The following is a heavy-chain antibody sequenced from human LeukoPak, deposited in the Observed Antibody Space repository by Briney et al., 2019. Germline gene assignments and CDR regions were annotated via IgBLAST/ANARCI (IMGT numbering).Heavy chain of an antibody. CDR2: INPNSGSA. Sequence: ASVKVSCKASGYTFTDCYVHWVRQAPGQGLEWMGWINPNSGSANYAQKFQGRVTMTRDTSISTAYMELSRLRSDDTAVYYCARDPMPRYYYDSSGYYNNWFDPWGQGTLVTVSS. D-gene: IGHD3-22*01. CDR3: ARDPMPRYYYDSSGYYNNWFDP. V-gene: IGHV1-2*02. CDR1: GYTFTDCY. J-gene: IGHJ5*02.